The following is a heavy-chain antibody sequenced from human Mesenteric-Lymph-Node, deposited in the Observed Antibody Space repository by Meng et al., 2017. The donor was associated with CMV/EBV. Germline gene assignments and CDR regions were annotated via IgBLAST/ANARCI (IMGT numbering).Heavy chain of an antibody. CDR2: IYWDDDK. V-gene: IGHV2-5*02. CDR3: AHRGYCSGSSCYFFDY. CDR1: FSLSTSGVG. J-gene: IGHJ4*02. D-gene: IGHD2-2*01. Sequence: FSLSTSGVGVGWIRQPPGKALEWLALIYWDDDKRYSPSLKSRLTITKDTSKNQEVLTMTNMDPVDTATYYCAHRGYCSGSSCYFFDYWGQGTLVTVSS.